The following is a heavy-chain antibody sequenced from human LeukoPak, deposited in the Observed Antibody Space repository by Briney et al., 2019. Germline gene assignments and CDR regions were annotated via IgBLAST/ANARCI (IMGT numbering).Heavy chain of an antibody. J-gene: IGHJ4*02. V-gene: IGHV3-20*04. CDR1: GFTFDDYG. D-gene: IGHD3-10*01. CDR3: ARDGGYKAFDY. Sequence: PGGSLRLSCAASGFTFDDYGMSWVHQAPGKGLEWVSGINWNGGSTGCADSVKGRFTISRDNAKNSLYLQMNSLRAEDTALYYCARDGGYKAFDYWGQGTLVTVSS. CDR2: INWNGGST.